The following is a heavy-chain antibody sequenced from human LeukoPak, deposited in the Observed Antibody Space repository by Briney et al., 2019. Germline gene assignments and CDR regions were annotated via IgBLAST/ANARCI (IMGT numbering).Heavy chain of an antibody. V-gene: IGHV3-7*05. CDR3: ARSGMAVAATPWD. CDR1: GFTFSTFW. J-gene: IGHJ4*02. CDR2: IKQEGSEK. D-gene: IGHD6-19*01. Sequence: GGSLRLSCAASGFTFSTFWMTWVRQAPGKGLEWVANIKQEGSEKDYVDSFKGRFTISRDNAKNSLYLQMNSLRAEDTAVYYCARSGMAVAATPWDWGQGTLVTVSS.